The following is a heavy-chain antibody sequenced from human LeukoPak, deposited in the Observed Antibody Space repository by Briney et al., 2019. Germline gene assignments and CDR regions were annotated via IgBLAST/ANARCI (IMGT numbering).Heavy chain of an antibody. CDR3: ARDGIQLGARAFDI. V-gene: IGHV1-69*05. CDR1: GGTFSSYA. Sequence: SVKVSCKASGGTFSSYAISWVRQAPGQGLEWMGRIIPIFGTANYAQKFQGRVTITTDESTSTAYMELSSLRSEETAVYYCARDGIQLGARAFDIWGQGTMVTVSS. J-gene: IGHJ3*02. CDR2: IIPIFGTA. D-gene: IGHD5-18*01.